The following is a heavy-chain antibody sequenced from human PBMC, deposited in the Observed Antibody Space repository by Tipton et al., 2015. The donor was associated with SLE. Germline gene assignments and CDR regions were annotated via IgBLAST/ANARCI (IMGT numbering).Heavy chain of an antibody. CDR2: IYYSGST. D-gene: IGHD4-23*01. V-gene: IGHV4-59*11. CDR1: GGSISSHY. CDR3: ARSNGNVGRFDY. J-gene: IGHJ4*02. Sequence: TLSLTCTVSGGSISSHYWSWIRQPPGKGLEWIGYIYYSGSTNYNPSLKSRVTISVDTSKNQFSLRLSSVTAADTAMYYCARSNGNVGRFDYWGQGTLVTVSS.